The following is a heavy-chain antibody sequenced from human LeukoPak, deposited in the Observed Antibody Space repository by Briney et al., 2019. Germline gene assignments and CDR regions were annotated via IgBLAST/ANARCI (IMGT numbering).Heavy chain of an antibody. CDR2: ISATGFTT. Sequence: GGSPRLSCAASGFTFSSHTMSWVRQAPGKGLEWISVISATGFTTHHTDSVKGRFTISRDNSKSMLYLQMNTLRADDTAVYYCARDGFGTGSNWGQGTLVTVSS. CDR3: ARDGFGTGSN. V-gene: IGHV3-23*01. CDR1: GFTFSSHT. J-gene: IGHJ4*02. D-gene: IGHD3-16*01.